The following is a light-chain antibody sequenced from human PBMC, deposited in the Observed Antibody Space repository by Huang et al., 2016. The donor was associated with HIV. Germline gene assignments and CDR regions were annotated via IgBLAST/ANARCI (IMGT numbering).Light chain of an antibody. J-gene: IGKJ4*01. CDR1: QSVSDN. CDR3: QRSNNWLT. V-gene: IGKV3-15*01. CDR2: GAS. Sequence: EIVMTQSPATLSVSPGERATLSCRASQSVSDNLAWYQQKPGQAPRLLSYGASTRATGIPARFSGSGVGTEFTLTISSLQSEDSAVYYCQRSNNWLTFGGGTTVEIK.